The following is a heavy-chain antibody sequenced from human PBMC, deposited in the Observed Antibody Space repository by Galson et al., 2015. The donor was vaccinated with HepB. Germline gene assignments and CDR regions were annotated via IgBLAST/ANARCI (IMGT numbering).Heavy chain of an antibody. V-gene: IGHV1-69*10. CDR3: ARGSRGDGAAFDI. J-gene: IGHJ3*02. D-gene: IGHD3-10*01. CDR2: IIPILGIA. CDR1: GGTFSSYA. Sequence: SVKVSCKASGGTFSSYAISWVRQAPGQGLEWMGGIIPILGIANYAQKLQGRVTMTTDTSTSTAYMELRSLRSDDTAVYYCARGSRGDGAAFDIWGQGAMVTVSS.